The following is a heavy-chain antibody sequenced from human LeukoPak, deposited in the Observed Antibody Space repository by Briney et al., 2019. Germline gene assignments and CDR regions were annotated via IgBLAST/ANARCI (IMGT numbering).Heavy chain of an antibody. V-gene: IGHV3-33*08. CDR2: IWYDGSNK. CDR1: GFTFSSYS. Sequence: GGSLRLSCAASGFTFSSYSMNWVRQAPGKGLEWVAVIWYDGSNKYYADSVKGRFTVSRDNSKNTLYLQMNSLRAEDTAVYYCARTYYYDSSGPDYWGQGTLVTVSS. D-gene: IGHD3-22*01. J-gene: IGHJ4*02. CDR3: ARTYYYDSSGPDY.